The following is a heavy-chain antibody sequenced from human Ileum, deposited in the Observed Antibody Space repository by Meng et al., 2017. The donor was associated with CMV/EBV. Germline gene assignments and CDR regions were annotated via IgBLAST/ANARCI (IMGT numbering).Heavy chain of an antibody. J-gene: IGHJ4*02. D-gene: IGHD2-21*01. CDR2: RHKNGND. CDR3: AIYYGGVGGRGY. Sequence: LQESGPGLGKPSPSRVPTCSVSGDSISSDIYHWSWIRQPAGKGLEWIGQRHKNGNDNYNASLKSRVTISIDTSKNQFSLTLTSVTAADTAVYDCAIYYGGVGGRGYWAQGTLVTVSS. V-gene: IGHV4-61*02. CDR1: GDSISSDIYH.